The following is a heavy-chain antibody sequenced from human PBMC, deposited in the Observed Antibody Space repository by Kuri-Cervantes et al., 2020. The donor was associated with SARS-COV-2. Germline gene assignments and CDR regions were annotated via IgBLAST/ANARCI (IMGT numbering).Heavy chain of an antibody. Sequence: ESLKISCAVCGGSFSGYYWSWIRQPPGKGLEWIGEINHSGSTNYNPSLKSRVTISVDTSKNQFSLKLSSVTAADTAVYYCARDNMIVAAFDYWGQGTLVTVSS. CDR2: INHSGST. CDR1: GGSFSGYY. J-gene: IGHJ4*02. V-gene: IGHV4-34*01. D-gene: IGHD3-22*01. CDR3: ARDNMIVAAFDY.